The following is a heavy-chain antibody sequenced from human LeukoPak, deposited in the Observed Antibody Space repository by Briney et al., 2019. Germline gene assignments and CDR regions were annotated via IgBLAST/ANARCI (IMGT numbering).Heavy chain of an antibody. CDR3: AREPLTTVVNKGIFGAFDI. V-gene: IGHV4-59*02. CDR2: ISDSGST. J-gene: IGHJ3*02. Sequence: TPSETLSLTCSVSGVSVSSYSWSWIRQPPGKGLEYFGHISDSGSTTYNPSLKSRVSISVDTSKNQFSLKLSSVTAADTAVYYCAREPLTTVVNKGIFGAFDIWGQGTMVTVSS. D-gene: IGHD4-23*01. CDR1: GVSVSSYS.